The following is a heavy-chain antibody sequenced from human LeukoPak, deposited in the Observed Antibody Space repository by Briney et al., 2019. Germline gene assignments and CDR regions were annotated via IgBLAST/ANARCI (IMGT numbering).Heavy chain of an antibody. CDR2: ISHSGIIA. D-gene: IGHD2-15*01. J-gene: IGHJ4*02. CDR1: GFTFNTYD. V-gene: IGHV3-23*01. Sequence: GGSLRLSCAASGFTFNTYDMSWVRQAPGKGLEWVSFISHSGIIANYADSVKGRFTISRDNSKNTLYLQMNSLRLEDTAVYYCAKAVPTATHYWGQGTLVTVSS. CDR3: AKAVPTATHY.